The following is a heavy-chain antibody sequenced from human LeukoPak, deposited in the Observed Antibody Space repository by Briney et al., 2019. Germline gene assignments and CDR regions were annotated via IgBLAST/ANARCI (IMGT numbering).Heavy chain of an antibody. J-gene: IGHJ6*02. CDR3: ARELHSSSWYSDYYYYGMDV. CDR2: IWYDGSEK. V-gene: IGHV3-33*01. Sequence: PGRSLRLSCAASGFTFSRYGMHWVRQAPGKGLEWVAIIWYDGSEKYYGDSVKGRVTISRDSSKSTVYLQMNSLRAEDTAVYYCARELHSSSWYSDYYYYGMDVWGQGTTVTVSS. D-gene: IGHD6-13*01. CDR1: GFTFSRYG.